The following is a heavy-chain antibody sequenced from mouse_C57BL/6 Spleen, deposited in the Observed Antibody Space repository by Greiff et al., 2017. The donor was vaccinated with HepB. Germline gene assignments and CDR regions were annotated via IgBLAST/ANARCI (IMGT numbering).Heavy chain of an antibody. D-gene: IGHD2-1*01. J-gene: IGHJ3*01. V-gene: IGHV5-4*01. CDR3: ARDGRYGTPFAY. Sequence: DVKLVESGGGLVKPGGSLKLSCAASGFTFSSYAMSWVRQTPEKRLEWVATISDGGSYTYYPDNVKGRFTISRDNAKNNLYLQMSHLKSEDTAMYYCARDGRYGTPFAYWGQGTLVTVSA. CDR2: ISDGGSYT. CDR1: GFTFSSYA.